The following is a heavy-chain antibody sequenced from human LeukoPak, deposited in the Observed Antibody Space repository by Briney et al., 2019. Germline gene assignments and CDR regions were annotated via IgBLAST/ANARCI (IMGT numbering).Heavy chain of an antibody. J-gene: IGHJ3*02. D-gene: IGHD6-13*01. CDR1: GGSFSGYY. V-gene: IGHV4-34*01. CDR2: INHSGST. Sequence: SETLSLTCAVYGGSFSGYYWSWIRQPPGKGLEWIGEINHSGSTNYNPSLKSRVTISVDKSKNQFSLKLSSVTAADTAVYYCATASIAAAGTGDAFDIWGQGTMVTVSS. CDR3: ATASIAAAGTGDAFDI.